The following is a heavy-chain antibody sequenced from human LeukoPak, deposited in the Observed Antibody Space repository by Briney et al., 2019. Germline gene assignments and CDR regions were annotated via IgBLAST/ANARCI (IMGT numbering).Heavy chain of an antibody. CDR3: ANGDSSSYYFDY. Sequence: GGSLRLSCAASGFTFSSYAMSWVRQAPGKGLEWVSAISGSGGSTYYADSVKGRFTISRDNSKNTLDLQMNSMRAEDTAVYYCANGDSSSYYFDYWGQGALVTVSS. CDR1: GFTFSSYA. V-gene: IGHV3-23*01. D-gene: IGHD6-6*01. CDR2: ISGSGGST. J-gene: IGHJ4*02.